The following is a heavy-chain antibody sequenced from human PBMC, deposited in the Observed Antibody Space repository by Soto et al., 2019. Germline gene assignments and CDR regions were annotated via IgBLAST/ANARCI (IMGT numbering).Heavy chain of an antibody. D-gene: IGHD2-15*01. CDR1: GFTFSSYG. J-gene: IGHJ4*02. Sequence: QVQLVESGGGVVQPGRSLRLSCAASGFTFSSYGMHWVRQAPGKGLEWVAVISYDGSNKYYADSVKGRFTISRDNSXXXLXXKMNSMRAEDTAVYYCAKDRARYCGGGSCYSIFDYWGQGTLVTVSS. CDR2: ISYDGSNK. V-gene: IGHV3-30*18. CDR3: AKDRARYCGGGSCYSIFDY.